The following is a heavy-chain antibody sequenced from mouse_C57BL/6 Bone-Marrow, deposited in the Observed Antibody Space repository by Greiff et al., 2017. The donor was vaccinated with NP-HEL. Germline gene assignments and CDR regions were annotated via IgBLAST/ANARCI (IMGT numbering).Heavy chain of an antibody. CDR3: ALITTVVPYAMDY. J-gene: IGHJ4*01. V-gene: IGHV3-8*01. CDR2: ISYSGST. Sequence: EVKLEESGPGLAKPSQTLSLTCSVTGYSITSDYWNWIRKFPGNKLEYMGYISYSGSTYYNPSLKSRISITRDTSKNQYYLQLNSVTTEDTATYYCALITTVVPYAMDYWGQGTSVTVSS. CDR1: GYSITSDY. D-gene: IGHD1-1*01.